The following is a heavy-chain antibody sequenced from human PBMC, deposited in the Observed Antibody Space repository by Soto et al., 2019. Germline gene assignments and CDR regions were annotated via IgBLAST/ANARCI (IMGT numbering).Heavy chain of an antibody. D-gene: IGHD3-3*01. CDR1: GGSFSGYY. CDR3: VGRMVFGGVMGTRPPFDP. J-gene: IGHJ5*02. V-gene: IGHV4-34*01. CDR2: INHSGST. Sequence: PSETLSLSCAVYGGSFSGYYWSWIRQPPGKGLEWVGEINHSGSTNYNPSLKSRVTISVDTSKNQFSLKLSSVTAADTAVYYCVGRMVFGGVMGTRPPFDPWGQGTLVTAAS.